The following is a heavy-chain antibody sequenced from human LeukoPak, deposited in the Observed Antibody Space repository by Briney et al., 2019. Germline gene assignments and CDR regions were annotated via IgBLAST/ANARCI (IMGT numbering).Heavy chain of an antibody. Sequence: SETLSLTCAVYGGSFSGYYWSWIRQPPGKGLEWIGEINHSGSTNYNPSLKSRVTISVDTSKNQFYLKLSSVTAADTAVYYCARVTMIRDYYYMDVWGKGTTVTVSS. CDR1: GGSFSGYY. D-gene: IGHD3-22*01. J-gene: IGHJ6*03. CDR3: ARVTMIRDYYYMDV. CDR2: INHSGST. V-gene: IGHV4-34*01.